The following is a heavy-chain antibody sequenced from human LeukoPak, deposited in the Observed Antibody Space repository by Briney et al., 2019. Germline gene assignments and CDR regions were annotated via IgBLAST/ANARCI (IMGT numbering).Heavy chain of an antibody. J-gene: IGHJ6*04. CDR3: AELGITMIGGV. CDR1: GFTFSSYE. V-gene: IGHV3-48*03. D-gene: IGHD3-10*02. Sequence: GGSLRLSCAASGFTFSSYERKWVRQAQGKGLEWVSYISSSGSTIYYADSVKGRFTISRDNAKNSLYLQMNSLRAEDTAVYYCAELGITMIGGVWGKGTTVTISS. CDR2: ISSSGSTI.